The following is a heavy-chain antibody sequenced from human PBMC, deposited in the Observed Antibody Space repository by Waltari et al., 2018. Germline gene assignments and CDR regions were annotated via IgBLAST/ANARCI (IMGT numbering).Heavy chain of an antibody. Sequence: EVQLVESGGGLVQPGGSLRLSCAASGFTFSSYEMNWVRQAPGKGLEWVSYISSSGSTIYYADSVKGRFTISRDNAKNSLYLQMNSLRAEDTAVYYCARGGPDYYDSSGYLDYWGQGTLVTVSS. D-gene: IGHD3-22*01. J-gene: IGHJ4*02. CDR3: ARGGPDYYDSSGYLDY. CDR2: ISSSGSTI. V-gene: IGHV3-48*03. CDR1: GFTFSSYE.